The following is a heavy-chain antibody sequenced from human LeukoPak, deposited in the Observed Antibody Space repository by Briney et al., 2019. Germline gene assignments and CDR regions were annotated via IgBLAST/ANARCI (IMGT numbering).Heavy chain of an antibody. CDR1: GFAFRSFD. CDR2: ISGSGGST. CDR3: AKDRAPGSGYSYGSDY. Sequence: GGSLRLSCAASGFAFRSFDMSWVRQAPGKGLEWVSAISGSGGSTYYADSVKGRFTISRDNSKNTLYLQMNSLRAEDTAVYYCAKDRAPGSGYSYGSDYWGQGTLVTVSS. V-gene: IGHV3-23*01. J-gene: IGHJ4*02. D-gene: IGHD5-18*01.